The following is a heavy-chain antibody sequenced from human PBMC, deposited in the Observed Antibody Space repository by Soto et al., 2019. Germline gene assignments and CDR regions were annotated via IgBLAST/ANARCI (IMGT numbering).Heavy chain of an antibody. CDR3: ARLSGWYAYIDY. CDR2: INHSGST. CDR1: GGSFSGYY. D-gene: IGHD6-19*01. Sequence: LSLTFAVYGGSFSGYYWSWIRQPPGKWLEWIGEINHSGSTNYNPSLKSRVTISVDTSKNQFSLKLSSVTAADTAVYYCARLSGWYAYIDYLGQGTLVRVTS. J-gene: IGHJ4*02. V-gene: IGHV4-34*01.